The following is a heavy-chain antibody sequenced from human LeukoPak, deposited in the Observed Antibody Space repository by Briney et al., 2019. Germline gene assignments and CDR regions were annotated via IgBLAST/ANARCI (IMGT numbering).Heavy chain of an antibody. D-gene: IGHD5-12*01. V-gene: IGHV3-11*04. J-gene: IGHJ4*02. Sequence: GGYLRPSCAASGFTFSDYYMSWIRQAPGKGLEWVSYISSSGSTIYYADSVKGRFTISRDNAKNSMYLQMNSLRDEDTGVYYCVGGRGWLPDYWGQGTLVTVS. CDR3: VGGRGWLPDY. CDR2: ISSSGSTI. CDR1: GFTFSDYY.